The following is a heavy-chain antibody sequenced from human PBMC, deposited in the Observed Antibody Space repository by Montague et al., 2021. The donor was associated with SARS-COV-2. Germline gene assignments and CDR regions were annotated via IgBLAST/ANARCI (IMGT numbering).Heavy chain of an antibody. D-gene: IGHD4-17*01. V-gene: IGHV4-39*01. Sequence: SETLSLTCTVSGDSVSSSDHYWGWIRQPPGKGLEWLGIVYYSGYTYYNPSVKGRVTISIDASKNQFSLKLNSLTATDTAIYHCARRRLREDYFDFWGQGTLLKVYS. CDR1: GDSVSSSDHY. J-gene: IGHJ4*02. CDR3: ARRRLREDYFDF. CDR2: VYYSGYT.